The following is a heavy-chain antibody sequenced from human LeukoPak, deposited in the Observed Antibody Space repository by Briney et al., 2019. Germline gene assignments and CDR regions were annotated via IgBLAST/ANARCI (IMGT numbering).Heavy chain of an antibody. CDR2: ISAYNGNT. J-gene: IGHJ4*02. Sequence: ASVKVSCKASGYTFTNHGSSWVRQARGQGLEGVGWISAYNGNTNYAQKLQGRVTMTTDTSTSTAYMELRSLRSDDTAVYYCARVDVDTAMVPDYWGQGTLVTVSS. D-gene: IGHD5-18*01. CDR1: GYTFTNHG. CDR3: ARVDVDTAMVPDY. V-gene: IGHV1-18*01.